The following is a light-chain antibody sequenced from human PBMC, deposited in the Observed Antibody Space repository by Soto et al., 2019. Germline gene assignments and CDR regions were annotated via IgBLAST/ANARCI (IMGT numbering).Light chain of an antibody. V-gene: IGKV3-20*01. Sequence: EIVLTQSPGTLSLSPGERATLSCRASQSVSSSYLAWYKQKPGQAPRLLIYGASSTATGIPDRFSGSGSGTDFTLTSSRLEPEDFAVYYWQQYGSSPPYSFGQGTELEIK. CDR3: QQYGSSPPYS. CDR1: QSVSSSY. CDR2: GAS. J-gene: IGKJ2*01.